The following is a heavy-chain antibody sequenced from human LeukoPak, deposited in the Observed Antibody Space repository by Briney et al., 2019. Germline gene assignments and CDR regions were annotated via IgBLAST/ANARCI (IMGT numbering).Heavy chain of an antibody. J-gene: IGHJ5*02. Sequence: ASVKVSCKASGGTFSSYAISWVRQAPGQGLEWMGGIIPIFGTANYAQKFQGRVTITADESTSTAYMELSSLRSEDTAVYYCAREVWRYFAFDPWGQGTLATVSS. D-gene: IGHD3-9*01. CDR3: AREVWRYFAFDP. CDR2: IIPIFGTA. CDR1: GGTFSSYA. V-gene: IGHV1-69*13.